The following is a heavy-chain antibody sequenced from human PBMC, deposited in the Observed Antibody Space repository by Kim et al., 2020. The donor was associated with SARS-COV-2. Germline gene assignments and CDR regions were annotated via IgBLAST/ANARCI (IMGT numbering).Heavy chain of an antibody. J-gene: IGHJ3*02. CDR3: ARGPRYYGSGSYHAFDI. Sequence: LKRRVTISVDTSKNQSSLKLSSVTAAETAVYYCARGPRYYGSGSYHAFDIWGQGTMVTVSS. V-gene: IGHV4-34*01. D-gene: IGHD3-10*01.